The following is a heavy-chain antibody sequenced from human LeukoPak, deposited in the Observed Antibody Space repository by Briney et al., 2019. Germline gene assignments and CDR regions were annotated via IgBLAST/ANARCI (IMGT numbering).Heavy chain of an antibody. CDR1: GYTFTGYY. Sequence: ASVKVSCKASGYTFTGYYMHWVRQAPGQRLEWMGRINPNSGGTNYAQKFQGRVTMTRDTSISTAYMELSRLRSDDTAVYYCARLVTYGGKDNWGQGTLVTVSS. D-gene: IGHD2-21*01. CDR3: ARLVTYGGKDN. V-gene: IGHV1-2*06. CDR2: INPNSGGT. J-gene: IGHJ4*02.